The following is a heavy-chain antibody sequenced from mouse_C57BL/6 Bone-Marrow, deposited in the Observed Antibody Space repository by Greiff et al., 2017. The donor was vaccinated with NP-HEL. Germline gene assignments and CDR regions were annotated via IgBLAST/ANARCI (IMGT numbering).Heavy chain of an antibody. D-gene: IGHD2-2*01. Sequence: VQLQQSGAELVRPGTPVKMSCKASGYTFTNYWIGWAKQRPGHGLEWIGDIYPGGGYTNYNEKFKGKATLTADNASSTAYMQFSSLTSEDSAIYYCARRWFPWYFDVWGTGTTVTVSS. CDR1: GYTFTNYW. V-gene: IGHV1-63*01. CDR3: ARRWFPWYFDV. CDR2: IYPGGGYT. J-gene: IGHJ1*03.